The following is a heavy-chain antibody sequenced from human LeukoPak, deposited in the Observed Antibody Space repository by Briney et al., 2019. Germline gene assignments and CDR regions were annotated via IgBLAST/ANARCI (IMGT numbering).Heavy chain of an antibody. J-gene: IGHJ4*02. CDR3: ARLGELSLDY. D-gene: IGHD3-16*02. CDR2: INHSGST. Sequence: PSETLSLTCAVYGGSFSGYYWSWIRQPPGKGLEWIGEINHSGSTNYNPSLKSRVTISVDTSKNQFSLKLSSVTAADTAVYYCARLGELSLDYWGQGTLVTVSS. CDR1: GGSFSGYY. V-gene: IGHV4-34*01.